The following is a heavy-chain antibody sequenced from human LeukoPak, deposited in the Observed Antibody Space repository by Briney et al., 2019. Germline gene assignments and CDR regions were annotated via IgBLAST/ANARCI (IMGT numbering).Heavy chain of an antibody. CDR1: GYAFTSYD. CDR3: ARESGDILVVPYY. D-gene: IGHD2-2*01. V-gene: IGHV1-8*01. CDR2: MSPISGNT. J-gene: IGHJ4*02. Sequence: ASVKVSCKASGYAFTSYDINWVRQATGQGLEWMGWMSPISGNTGYAQKFQGRLTMTRNTAINTAYMELSGLRSEDTAVYYCARESGDILVVPYYWGQGTLVTVSS.